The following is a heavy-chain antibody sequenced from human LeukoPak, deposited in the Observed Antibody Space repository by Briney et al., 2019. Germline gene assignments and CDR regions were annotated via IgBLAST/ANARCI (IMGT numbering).Heavy chain of an antibody. J-gene: IGHJ5*02. V-gene: IGHV4-59*08. D-gene: IGHD3-3*01. CDR1: GGSISSYY. Sequence: KPSETLSLTCTVSGGSISSYYWSWIRQPPGKGLEWIGYIYYSGSTNYNPSLKSRVTISVDTSKNQFSLKLSSVTAADTAVYYCARVGSYDFWSGYSKLWFDPWGQGTLVTVSS. CDR2: IYYSGST. CDR3: ARVGSYDFWSGYSKLWFDP.